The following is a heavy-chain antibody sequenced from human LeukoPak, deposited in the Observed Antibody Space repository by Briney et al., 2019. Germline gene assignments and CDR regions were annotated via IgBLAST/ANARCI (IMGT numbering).Heavy chain of an antibody. V-gene: IGHV3-30-3*01. J-gene: IGHJ4*02. CDR2: ISYDGSNK. CDR3: ARDPSGSYHFDY. Sequence: GGSLRLSCAASGFTFSSYAMHWVRQAPGKGLEWVAVISYDGSNKYYADSVKGRFTIARDNSKNTLYLQMNRLRAEDTAVYYCARDPSGSYHFDYWGQGTLVTVSS. D-gene: IGHD1-26*01. CDR1: GFTFSSYA.